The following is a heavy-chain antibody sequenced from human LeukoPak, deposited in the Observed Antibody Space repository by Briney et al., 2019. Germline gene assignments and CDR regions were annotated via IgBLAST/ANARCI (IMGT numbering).Heavy chain of an antibody. V-gene: IGHV4-34*01. D-gene: IGHD4-17*01. CDR2: INHSGST. J-gene: IGHJ4*02. CDR1: GGSSSGYY. CDR3: ARSLRRAGFDY. Sequence: SETLSLTSAVYGGSSSGYYWSWIRQPPGKGLEWIGEINHSGSTNYNPSLKSRVTISVDTSKNQFSLKLSSVTAADTAVYYCARSLRRAGFDYWGQGTLVTVSS.